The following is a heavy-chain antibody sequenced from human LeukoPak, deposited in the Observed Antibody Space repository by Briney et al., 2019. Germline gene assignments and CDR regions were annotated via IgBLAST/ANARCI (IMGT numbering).Heavy chain of an antibody. Sequence: SETLSLTCTVSGGSISSYYWSWIRQPPGKGLEWIGYIYYSGSTNYNPSLKSRVTISVDTSKDQFSPKLSSVTAADTAVYYCARLLAQPSVAGSQRDAFDIWGQGTMVTVSS. CDR2: IYYSGST. V-gene: IGHV4-59*08. J-gene: IGHJ3*02. CDR1: GGSISSYY. CDR3: ARLLAQPSVAGSQRDAFDI. D-gene: IGHD6-19*01.